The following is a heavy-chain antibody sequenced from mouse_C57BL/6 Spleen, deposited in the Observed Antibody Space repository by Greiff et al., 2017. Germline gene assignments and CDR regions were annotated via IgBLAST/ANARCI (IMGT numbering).Heavy chain of an antibody. CDR1: GYTFTSYW. V-gene: IGHV1-50*01. CDR2: IEPSDSYT. CDR3: ARWDAYTGYFDV. Sequence: QVQLQQPGAELVKPGASVTLSCKASGYTFTSYWLQWVKQRPGQGLKWMGDIEPSDSYTNYNQKFKGKATLTVDTSSSTAYMQLSSLTSEDSAVYYCARWDAYTGYFDVWGTGTTVTVSS. D-gene: IGHD4-1*01. J-gene: IGHJ1*03.